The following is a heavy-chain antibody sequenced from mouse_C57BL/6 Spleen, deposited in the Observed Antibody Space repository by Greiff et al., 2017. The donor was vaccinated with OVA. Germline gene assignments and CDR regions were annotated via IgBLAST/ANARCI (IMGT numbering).Heavy chain of an antibody. Sequence: QVQLKESGAELAKPGASVKLSCKASGYTFTSYWMHWVKQRPGQGLEWIGYINPSSGYTKYNQKFKDKATLTADKSSSTAYMQLSSLTYEDSAVYYCARNYYSNPAWFAYWGKGTLVTVSA. CDR2: INPSSGYT. D-gene: IGHD2-5*01. V-gene: IGHV1-7*01. J-gene: IGHJ3*01. CDR1: GYTFTSYW. CDR3: ARNYYSNPAWFAY.